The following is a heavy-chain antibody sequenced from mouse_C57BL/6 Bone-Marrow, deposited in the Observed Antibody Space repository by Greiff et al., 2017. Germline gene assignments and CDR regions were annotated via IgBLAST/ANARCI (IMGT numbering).Heavy chain of an antibody. J-gene: IGHJ1*03. CDR1: GYSFTGYY. V-gene: IGHV1-42*01. Sequence: VQLQQSGPELVRPGASVKISCKASGYSFTGYYMNWVKQSPEKSLEWIGEIIPSTGDTTYNQKFKHKATLTVDTSSSTAYMQLKSLTSQDAAVDYCAGRGSPGWYVDVGGTGTTVTVSS. CDR2: IIPSTGDT. CDR3: AGRGSPGWYVDV.